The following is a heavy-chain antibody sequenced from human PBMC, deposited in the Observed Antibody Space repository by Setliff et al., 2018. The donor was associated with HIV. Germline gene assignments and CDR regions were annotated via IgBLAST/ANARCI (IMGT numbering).Heavy chain of an antibody. CDR1: GASFSDYS. CDR3: AREYSGSYPDFSFHMDV. CDR2: VNHGGSS. J-gene: IGHJ6*03. V-gene: IGHV4-34*01. D-gene: IGHD1-26*01. Sequence: PSETLSLTCGVVGASFSDYSWNWIRQPPGKGLEWIAEVNHGGSSNYNPSLKSRVTTSLDASRDQFSLNLTSVTAADTAVYYCAREYSGSYPDFSFHMDVWGKGTPVTV.